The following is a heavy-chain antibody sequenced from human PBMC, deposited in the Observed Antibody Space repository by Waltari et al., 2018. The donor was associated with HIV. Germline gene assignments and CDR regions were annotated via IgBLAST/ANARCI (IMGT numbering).Heavy chain of an antibody. CDR3: VTGGTVIAPAGRIDY. CDR2: ISSSGFTI. CDR1: GFTFSAYS. Sequence: VESGGTLVQPGGSLRLSCAASGFTFSAYSMNLLRQPPGKGLEWVSYISSSGFTIYYADSVKGRFTISRDNDKKVLFLHMTGLRVEDTALYFCVTGGTVIAPAGRIDYWGQGTLLTVSS. D-gene: IGHD2-2*01. V-gene: IGHV3-48*01. J-gene: IGHJ4*02.